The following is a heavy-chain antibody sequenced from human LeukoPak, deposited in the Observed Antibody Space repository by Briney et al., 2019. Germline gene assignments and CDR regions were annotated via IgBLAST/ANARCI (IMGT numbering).Heavy chain of an antibody. D-gene: IGHD6-13*01. CDR2: IYYSGST. V-gene: IGHV4-39*07. CDR3: ARDQGIAAAGHSYYYMDV. CDR1: GGSISSSSYY. J-gene: IGHJ6*03. Sequence: SETLSLTCTVSGGSISSSSYYWGWIRQPPGKGLEWIGSIYYSGSTYYNPSLKSRVTISVDTSKDQFSLKLNSVTAADTAVYYCARDQGIAAAGHSYYYMDVWGKGTTVTVSS.